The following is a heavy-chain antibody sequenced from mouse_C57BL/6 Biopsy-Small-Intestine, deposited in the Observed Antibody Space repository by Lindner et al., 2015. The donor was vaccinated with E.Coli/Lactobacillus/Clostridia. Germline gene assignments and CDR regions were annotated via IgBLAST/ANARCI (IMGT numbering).Heavy chain of an antibody. CDR2: INPASGYA. CDR3: ARHSIYFGSSSFDY. D-gene: IGHD1-1*01. J-gene: IGHJ2*01. Sequence: VQLQESGTELAKPGASVKLSCRTSGYTFTTYWMHWVRQRPGQSLEWIGYINPASGYAYYNQKFKNKATLTADKSSTTAYMQMSSLTYEDSALYYCARHSIYFGSSSFDYWGQGTTLTVSS. CDR1: GYTFTTYW. V-gene: IGHV1-7*01.